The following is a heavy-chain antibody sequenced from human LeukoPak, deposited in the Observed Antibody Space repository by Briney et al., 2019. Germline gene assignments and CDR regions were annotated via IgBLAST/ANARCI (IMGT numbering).Heavy chain of an antibody. V-gene: IGHV3-23*01. CDR3: AKAPSRGYDTSGYYS. CDR2: ISGNGYYT. CDR1: GFTFSTYG. J-gene: IGHJ4*02. D-gene: IGHD3-22*01. Sequence: GGSVRLSCAASGFTFSTYGMSWVRQAPGKGLEWVSAISGNGYYTYYADSVKGRFTISRDNSKNTLFLQMNSLRAEDTAVYHCAKAPSRGYDTSGYYSWGQGTLVTVSS.